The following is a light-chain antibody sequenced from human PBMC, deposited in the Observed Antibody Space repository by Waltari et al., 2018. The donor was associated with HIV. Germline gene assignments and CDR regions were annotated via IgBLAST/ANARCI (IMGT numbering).Light chain of an antibody. CDR1: NSDVGASDY. CDR3: SSFTTSITLL. V-gene: IGLV2-14*01. J-gene: IGLJ1*01. CDR2: EVS. Sequence: QSALTQPASVSGSPGQSITISCTGTNSDVGASDYVSWYQHHPGKAPKLIIYEVSNRPSGVSDRFSGSKSGNTASLTISGLQAEDEADYYCSSFTTSITLLFATGTKVTVL.